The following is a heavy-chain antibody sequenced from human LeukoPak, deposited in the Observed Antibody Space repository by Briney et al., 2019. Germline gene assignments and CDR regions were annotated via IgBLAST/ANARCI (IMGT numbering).Heavy chain of an antibody. CDR3: ATFSSGFYPKEPFDI. V-gene: IGHV3-7*03. D-gene: IGHD3-22*01. Sequence: GGSLRLSCAASGFDSNKNRMSWVRQAPGKGPEWVSEIKPDGGETSYVDSVEGRFIISRDNAKNSLFLQMNSLSAEDTALYYCATFSSGFYPKEPFDIWGRGTMVSVSS. CDR1: GFDSNKNR. J-gene: IGHJ3*02. CDR2: IKPDGGET.